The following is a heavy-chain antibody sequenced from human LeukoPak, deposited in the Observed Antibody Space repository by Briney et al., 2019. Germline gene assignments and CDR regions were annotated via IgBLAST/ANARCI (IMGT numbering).Heavy chain of an antibody. CDR1: GFTFSSYA. Sequence: PGGSMRLSSAASGFTFSSYAMSWVRPAPGRGLEWVSAISGSGSSTYYADSVKGRFTISRDNSKDTLYLQMNSLRAEDTAVYYCAKDSGSYPPVDDGGRGTLVTVSS. J-gene: IGHJ4*02. CDR3: AKDSGSYPPVDD. V-gene: IGHV3-23*01. D-gene: IGHD1-26*01. CDR2: ISGSGSST.